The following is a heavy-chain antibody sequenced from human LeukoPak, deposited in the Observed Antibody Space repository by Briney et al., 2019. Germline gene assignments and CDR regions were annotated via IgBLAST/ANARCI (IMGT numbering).Heavy chain of an antibody. J-gene: IGHJ2*01. D-gene: IGHD4-17*01. CDR2: IKQDGSAK. Sequence: PGGSLRLSCAASGFTFSSYGMHWVRQAPVKGLEWVANIKQDGSAKYYVDSVKGRFTISRDNAKNSVHLQMNSLRAEDTAVYYCARRRLKGKFGDDSYWYFDLWGRGTLVSVSS. CDR1: GFTFSSYG. V-gene: IGHV3-7*01. CDR3: ARRRLKGKFGDDSYWYFDL.